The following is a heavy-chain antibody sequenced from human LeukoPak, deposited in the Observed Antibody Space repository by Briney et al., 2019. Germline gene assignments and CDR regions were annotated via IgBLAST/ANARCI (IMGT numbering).Heavy chain of an antibody. Sequence: SETLSLTCAVYGGSFSGYYWSWIRQPPGKGLEWIGEINHSGSTNHNPSLKSRVTISVDSSKNQFSLRLSSVTAADTAVYYCARESLTWLQSRTSWFDPWGQGTLVTVSS. D-gene: IGHD5-24*01. CDR1: GGSFSGYY. J-gene: IGHJ5*02. CDR3: ARESLTWLQSRTSWFDP. V-gene: IGHV4-34*01. CDR2: INHSGST.